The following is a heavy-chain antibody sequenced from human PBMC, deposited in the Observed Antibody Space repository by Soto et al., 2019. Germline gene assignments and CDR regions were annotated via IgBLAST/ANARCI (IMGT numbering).Heavy chain of an antibody. V-gene: IGHV3-53*01. J-gene: IGHJ3*01. CDR2: IYSGGST. Sequence: EVPLVESGRGLIQPGGSLRLSCAASGFTFSSNDMNWVRQAPGKGLEWVSLIYSGGSTYYADSVKGRFTISRDNSKNTLYLQMSSLRAEDTAVYYCATRPLLPGAPWGQGTMVTVSS. D-gene: IGHD3-22*01. CDR3: ATRPLLPGAP. CDR1: GFTFSSND.